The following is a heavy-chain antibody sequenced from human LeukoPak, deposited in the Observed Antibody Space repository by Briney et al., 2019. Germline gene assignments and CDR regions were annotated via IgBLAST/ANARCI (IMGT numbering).Heavy chain of an antibody. CDR1: GFTFSDYY. CDR3: AKDRDYDFWSGKLFDP. J-gene: IGHJ5*02. CDR2: ISSSGSTI. Sequence: GGSLRLSCAASGFTFSDYYMSWIRQAPGKGLEWVSYISSSGSTIYYADSVKGRFTISRDNSQNTLYLEMKSLRVEDTAVYYCAKDRDYDFWSGKLFDPWGQGTSVTVSS. V-gene: IGHV3-11*01. D-gene: IGHD3-3*01.